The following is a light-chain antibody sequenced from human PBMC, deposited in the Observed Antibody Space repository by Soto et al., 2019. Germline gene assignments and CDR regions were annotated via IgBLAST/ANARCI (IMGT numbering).Light chain of an antibody. CDR1: QSVSSY. CDR3: QQYANSPIT. Sequence: IVLTQSPATLSFSPGERATLSFRASQSVSSYLAWYQQKPGQAPRLLIYDASYRATGIPARFFGSGSGTDFTLTINRLEPEDFAVYYCQQYANSPITFGQGTRLEIK. CDR2: DAS. J-gene: IGKJ5*01. V-gene: IGKV3-11*01.